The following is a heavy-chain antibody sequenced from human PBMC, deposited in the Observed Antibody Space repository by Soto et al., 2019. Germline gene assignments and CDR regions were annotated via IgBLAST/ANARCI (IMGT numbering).Heavy chain of an antibody. J-gene: IGHJ3*02. CDR2: IIPILGIA. CDR3: SRVCSCGSCEWAFDI. D-gene: IGHD2-15*01. V-gene: IGHV1-69*02. CDR1: GGTFSRYT. Sequence: QVQLVQSGAEVTKTGYSVKVSCKASGGTFSRYTISWVRQAPGQGLEWMGRIIPILGIAHYAQKFHGRVTINADKSTSTAYREVSSLRSEDTAVYDVSRVCSCGSCEWAFDICVQGTMVTVSS.